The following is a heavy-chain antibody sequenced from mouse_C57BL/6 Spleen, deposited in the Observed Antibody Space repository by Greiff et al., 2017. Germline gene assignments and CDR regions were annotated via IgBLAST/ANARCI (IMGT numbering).Heavy chain of an antibody. CDR2: IYWDDDK. CDR3: ARRNDYYYYAMDY. CDR1: GFSLSTSGMG. D-gene: IGHD2-4*01. V-gene: IGHV8-12*01. Sequence: QVTLKECGPGILQSSQTLSLTCSFSGFSLSTSGMGVSWIRQPSGKGLEWLAHIYWDDDKRYNPSLKSRLTISKDTSRNQVFLKITSVDTADTATDYCARRNDYYYYAMDYWGQGTSVTVSS. J-gene: IGHJ4*01.